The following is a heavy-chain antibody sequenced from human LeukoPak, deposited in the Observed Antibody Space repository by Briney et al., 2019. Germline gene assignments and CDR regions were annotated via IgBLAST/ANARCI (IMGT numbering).Heavy chain of an antibody. Sequence: PGGSLRLSCAASGFTFSSYAMSWVRQAPGKGLEWVSSICVSDGSTYYADSVKGRFLISRDNSKDTLYLQMNRLRAEDTARYYCAKGGTDSCYTGNAYWGQEALVTVSS. J-gene: IGHJ4*02. CDR3: AKGGTDSCYTGNAY. D-gene: IGHD2-15*01. CDR1: GFTFSSYA. V-gene: IGHV3-23*01. CDR2: ICVSDGST.